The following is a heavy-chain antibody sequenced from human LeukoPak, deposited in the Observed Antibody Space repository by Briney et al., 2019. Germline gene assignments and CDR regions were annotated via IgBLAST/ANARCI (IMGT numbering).Heavy chain of an antibody. D-gene: IGHD1-7*01. CDR2: IYYSGST. CDR1: GGSISSSSYY. CDR3: AYPPSTGTTHGYYHYYMDV. Sequence: PSETLSLTCTVSGGSISSSSYYWGWLRQPPGRGLVWLGSIYYSGSTYYNPTLKSRVTVSVATSKNQFSRKLSSVTAADTAVYYCAYPPSTGTTHGYYHYYMDVWGKGTTVTVSS. V-gene: IGHV4-39*07. J-gene: IGHJ6*03.